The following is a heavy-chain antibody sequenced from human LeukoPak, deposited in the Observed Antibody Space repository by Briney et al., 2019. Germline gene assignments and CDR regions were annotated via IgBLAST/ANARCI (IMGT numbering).Heavy chain of an antibody. V-gene: IGHV1-69*06. CDR2: IIPIFGTA. CDR3: ARGFVDGYNFRNWYFDL. J-gene: IGHJ2*01. CDR1: GGTFSSYA. Sequence: SVKVSCKASGGTFSSYAISWVRQAPGQGLEWMGGIIPIFGTANYAQKFQGRVTITADKSTSTAYMELSSLRSEDTAVYYCARGFVDGYNFRNWYFDLWGRGTLVTVSS. D-gene: IGHD5-24*01.